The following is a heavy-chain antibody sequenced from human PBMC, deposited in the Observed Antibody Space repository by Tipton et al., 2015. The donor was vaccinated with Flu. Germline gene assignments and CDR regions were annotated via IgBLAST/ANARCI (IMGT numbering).Heavy chain of an antibody. J-gene: IGHJ6*02. D-gene: IGHD3-3*01. Sequence: SLRLSCAASGFTFTTYGMHWVRQAPGKGLQWVAVISYDGRNKYYVDSVKGRFTISRDNSKNTLYLQMNSLRAEDTAVYYCARDHPPSITVLGEITDYFGMDVWGQGTTVTVSS. CDR2: ISYDGRNK. CDR1: GFTFTTYG. V-gene: IGHV3-30*03. CDR3: ARDHPPSITVLGEITDYFGMDV.